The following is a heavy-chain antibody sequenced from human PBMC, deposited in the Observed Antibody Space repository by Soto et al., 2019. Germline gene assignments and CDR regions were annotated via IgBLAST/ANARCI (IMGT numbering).Heavy chain of an antibody. V-gene: IGHV3-30-3*01. CDR3: AREKRRDGYNLGY. D-gene: IGHD5-12*01. CDR1: GFTFSSYA. J-gene: IGHJ4*02. Sequence: QVQLVESGGGVVQPGRSLRLSCAASGFTFSSYAMHWVRQAPGKGLEWVAVISYDGSNKYYADSVKGRFTISRDNSKNTLYLQINSLRAEDTAVYYCAREKRRDGYNLGYWGQGTLVTVSS. CDR2: ISYDGSNK.